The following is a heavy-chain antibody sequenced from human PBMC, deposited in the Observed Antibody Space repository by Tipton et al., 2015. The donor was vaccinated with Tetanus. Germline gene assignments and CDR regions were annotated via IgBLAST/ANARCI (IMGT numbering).Heavy chain of an antibody. D-gene: IGHD5-24*01. CDR3: ARNNSYFYAMDV. CDR1: GGSLSRGAYS. CDR2: IYDSGTT. Sequence: TLSLTCALSGGSLSRGAYSWSWIQPPPGKGREWIGNIYDSGTTYSNPSLKSRVTISVGEPKRQFSLNLTSVTAADTAVYYCARNNSYFYAMDVWGQGTTVTVSS. J-gene: IGHJ6*02. V-gene: IGHV4-30-2*01.